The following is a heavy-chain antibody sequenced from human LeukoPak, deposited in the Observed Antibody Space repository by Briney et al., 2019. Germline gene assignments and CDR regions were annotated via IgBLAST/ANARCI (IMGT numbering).Heavy chain of an antibody. CDR1: GYTFTYYF. J-gene: IGHJ5*01. V-gene: IGHV1-2*02. CDR3: ARMALDGGDSIGFDS. CDR2: INPNIGDA. Sequence: GASVTVSFKSSGYTFTYYFIHWVRHAPGQGLEWMGWINPNIGDASYAQKFQDRVTMTRDRSINTAYMELSRLTSDDTAVYYCARMALDGGDSIGFDSWGQGTLVTVSS. D-gene: IGHD2-21*02.